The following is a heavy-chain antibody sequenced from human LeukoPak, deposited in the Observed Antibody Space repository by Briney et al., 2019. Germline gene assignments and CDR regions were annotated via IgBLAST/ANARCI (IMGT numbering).Heavy chain of an antibody. Sequence: PGGSLRLSCSASGFTFSSYAMHWVRQAPGKGLEWVSAISGSGGSTYYADSVKGRFTISRDNSKNTLYLQMNSLRAEDTAVYYCAKDGYYDFWSGYWFDPCGQGTLVTVSS. CDR2: ISGSGGST. V-gene: IGHV3-23*01. CDR3: AKDGYYDFWSGYWFDP. D-gene: IGHD3-3*01. CDR1: GFTFSSYA. J-gene: IGHJ5*02.